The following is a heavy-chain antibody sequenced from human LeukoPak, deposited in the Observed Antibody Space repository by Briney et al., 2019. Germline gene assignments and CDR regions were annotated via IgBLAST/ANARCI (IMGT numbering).Heavy chain of an antibody. Sequence: SQTLSLTCAISGDSVSSNSAAWNWIRQSPSRGLEWLGRTYYTSTWYNDYAVSVKSRITINADTSKNQLSLHLNSVTPEDTAVYFCARGKIGAAGTFVYWGQGTLVTVSS. CDR1: GDSVSSNSAA. V-gene: IGHV6-1*01. J-gene: IGHJ4*02. D-gene: IGHD6-13*01. CDR3: ARGKIGAAGTFVY. CDR2: TYYTSTWYN.